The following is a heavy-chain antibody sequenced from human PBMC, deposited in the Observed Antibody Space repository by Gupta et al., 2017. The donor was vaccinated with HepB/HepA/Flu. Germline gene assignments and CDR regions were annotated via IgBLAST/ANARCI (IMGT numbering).Heavy chain of an antibody. D-gene: IGHD4-17*01. Sequence: EVQLVESGGGLVQPGRSLRLSCAASGFTFDDYAMHWVRQAPGKGLEGVSGISWNSGSIGYADSGKGRFTISRDNDKNARYLQMNSLRAEDTAVYYCAKRGGGTTVTHDAFDIWGQGTMVTVSS. CDR2: ISWNSGSI. CDR1: GFTFDDYA. V-gene: IGHV3-9*01. J-gene: IGHJ3*02. CDR3: AKRGGGTTVTHDAFDI.